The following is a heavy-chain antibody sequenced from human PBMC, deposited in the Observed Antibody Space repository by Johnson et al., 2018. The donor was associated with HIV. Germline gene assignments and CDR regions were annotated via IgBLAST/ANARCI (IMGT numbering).Heavy chain of an antibody. CDR2: ISGSGGST. Sequence: VQLVESGGGLVQPGGSLRLSCAASGFTFSNYAMTWVRQVAGKGLEWVSAISGSGGSTYYADSVKGRFTISRDNSKNTLYLQRNSLRAEDTAVYYCSGDSSGYYYYDAFDIWGQGTMVTVSS. J-gene: IGHJ3*02. CDR1: GFTFSNYA. V-gene: IGHV3-23*04. CDR3: SGDSSGYYYYDAFDI. D-gene: IGHD3-22*01.